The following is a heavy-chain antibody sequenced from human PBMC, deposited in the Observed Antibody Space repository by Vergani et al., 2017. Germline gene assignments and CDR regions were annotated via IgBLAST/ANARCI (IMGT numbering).Heavy chain of an antibody. Sequence: QVHLQESGPGLVKSSQTLSLTCTVSGVSFRSADYYWSWIRQPPGKGLEWIGYIYHSGSTSYSPSLKSRVSMSVGTSKNQFSLNLRSVTAADTAIYYCARIGPYFHDSRIDYWGQGRLVTVSS. J-gene: IGHJ4*02. CDR2: IYHSGST. V-gene: IGHV4-30-4*08. D-gene: IGHD3-22*01. CDR1: GVSFRSADYY. CDR3: ARIGPYFHDSRIDY.